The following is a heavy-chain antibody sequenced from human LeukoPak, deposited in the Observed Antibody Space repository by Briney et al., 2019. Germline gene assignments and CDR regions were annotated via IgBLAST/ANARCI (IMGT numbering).Heavy chain of an antibody. V-gene: IGHV3-7*05. D-gene: IGHD2-8*02. Sequence: GGSLRLTCGACVLTHRTYWMRGVRRAPEKGLECVANIKVDGSEEYYADSVKGRYTISRDNAKNSLSLQINSLRAEDTAVYYCARDRGDSTVDIWGQGEMVTVSS. CDR3: ARDRGDSTVDI. CDR2: IKVDGSEE. J-gene: IGHJ3*02. CDR1: VLTHRTYW.